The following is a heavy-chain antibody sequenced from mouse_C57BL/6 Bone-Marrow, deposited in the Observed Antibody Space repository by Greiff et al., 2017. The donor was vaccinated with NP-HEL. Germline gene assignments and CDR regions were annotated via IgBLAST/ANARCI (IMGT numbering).Heavy chain of an antibody. CDR2: IDPEDGDT. CDR1: GFNIKDYY. J-gene: IGHJ1*03. V-gene: IGHV14-1*01. Sequence: EVQLQQSGAELVRPGASVKLSCTASGFNIKDYYMHWVKQRPEQGLEWIGRIDPEDGDTEYAPKFQGKATMTADTSSNTAYLQLSSLTSEDTAVYYCTTSAPPCDWYFDGWGTGTTVTVSS. CDR3: TTSAPPCDWYFDG.